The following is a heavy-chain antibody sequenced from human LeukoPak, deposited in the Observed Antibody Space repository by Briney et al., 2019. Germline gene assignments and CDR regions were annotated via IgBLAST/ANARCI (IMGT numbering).Heavy chain of an antibody. CDR2: IYYSGST. CDR3: ARHLYPPPNWFDP. J-gene: IGHJ5*02. V-gene: IGHV4-39*01. D-gene: IGHD2/OR15-2a*01. Sequence: PSETLSLTCTVSGGSISSSSYYWGWIRQAPGKGLEWIGSIYYSGSTYYNPSLKSRVTISVDTSKNQFSLKLSSVTAADTAVYYCARHLYPPPNWFDPWGQGTLVTVSS. CDR1: GGSISSSSYY.